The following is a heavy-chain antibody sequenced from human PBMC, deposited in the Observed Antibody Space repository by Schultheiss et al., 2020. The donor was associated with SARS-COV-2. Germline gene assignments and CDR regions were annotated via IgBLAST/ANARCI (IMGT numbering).Heavy chain of an antibody. CDR2: ISSSSSYI. CDR1: GFTFSSYS. CDR3: ASSIVTAAIFGMDV. D-gene: IGHD2-2*02. J-gene: IGHJ6*02. V-gene: IGHV3-21*04. Sequence: GGSLRLSCAASGFTFSSYSMNWVRQAPGKGLEWVSSISSSSSYIYYADSVKGRFTISRDNAKNSLYLQMNSLRAEDTAIYYCASSIVTAAIFGMDVWGQGTTVTVSS.